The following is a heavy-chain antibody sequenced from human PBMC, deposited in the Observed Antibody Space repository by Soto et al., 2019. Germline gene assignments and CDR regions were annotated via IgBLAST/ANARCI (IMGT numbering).Heavy chain of an antibody. D-gene: IGHD3-10*01. V-gene: IGHV5-10-1*01. CDR3: ARVPMARPGMGIDH. J-gene: IGHJ4*02. CDR2: IDPSDSYT. Sequence: GESLKISCKGSGYSFATYWISWVRQMPGKGLEWMGRIDPSDSYTNYSPSFQGHVTISADKSISTAYLQWRSLKASDTAMYYCARVPMARPGMGIDHWGQGILVTVSS. CDR1: GYSFATYW.